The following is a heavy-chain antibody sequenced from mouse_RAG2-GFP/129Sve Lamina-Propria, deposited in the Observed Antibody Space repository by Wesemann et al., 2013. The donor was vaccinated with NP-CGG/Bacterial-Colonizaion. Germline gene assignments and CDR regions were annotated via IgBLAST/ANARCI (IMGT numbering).Heavy chain of an antibody. CDR3: ARNGGFAY. Sequence: KATLTVDTSSSTAYMQLSSLTSEDSAVYYCARNGGFAYWGQGTLVTVSA. D-gene: IGHD1-1*01. V-gene: IGHV1-55*01. J-gene: IGHJ3*01.